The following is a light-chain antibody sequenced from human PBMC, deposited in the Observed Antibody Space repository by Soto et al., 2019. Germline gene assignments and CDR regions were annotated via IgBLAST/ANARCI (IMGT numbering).Light chain of an antibody. CDR1: SSNVGAYNF. V-gene: IGLV2-11*01. J-gene: IGLJ1*01. Sequence: QSVLTQPHSVSGSPGQSVTISCTGTSSNVGAYNFASWYQQRPGTAPRLITYDVNKRPSGVPDRFSGSKSGNTASLTISGLQAEDEADYYCCSYAGNYNYVFRSGTKVTAL. CDR3: CSYAGNYNYV. CDR2: DVN.